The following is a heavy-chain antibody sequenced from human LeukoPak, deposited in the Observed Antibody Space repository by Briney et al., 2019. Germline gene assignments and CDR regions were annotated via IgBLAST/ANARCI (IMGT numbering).Heavy chain of an antibody. V-gene: IGHV3-49*03. CDR3: ARESSGGYSD. D-gene: IGHD1-26*01. CDR1: GFTFGDYA. CDR2: IRSKAYGGTT. Sequence: GGSLRLSCTAYGFTFGDYAMSWFRQAPGKGLEWVCFIRSKAYGGTTQYAASVKGRFTISRDDSKSIAYLQMNSLKTEDTAVYYCARESSGGYSDWGQGTLVTVSS. J-gene: IGHJ4*02.